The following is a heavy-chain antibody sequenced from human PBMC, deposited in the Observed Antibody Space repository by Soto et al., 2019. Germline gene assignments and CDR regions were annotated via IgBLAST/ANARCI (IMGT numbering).Heavy chain of an antibody. Sequence: ASVKVSCKASGYTFTSYDINWVRQATGQGLEWMGWMNPNSGNTGYAQKFQGRVTMTRNTSISTAYMELSSLRSEDTAVYYCARVGMYYDILTRRFDYYYYGMDVWGQGTTVTVSS. V-gene: IGHV1-8*01. J-gene: IGHJ6*02. CDR1: GYTFTSYD. CDR2: MNPNSGNT. CDR3: ARVGMYYDILTRRFDYYYYGMDV. D-gene: IGHD3-9*01.